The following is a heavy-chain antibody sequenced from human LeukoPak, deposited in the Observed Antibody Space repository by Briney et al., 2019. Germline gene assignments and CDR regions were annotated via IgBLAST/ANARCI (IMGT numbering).Heavy chain of an antibody. CDR3: AKREKGTTGRFFDY. D-gene: IGHD4-17*01. Sequence: GSLRLSCAASGFTFTNYAMTWVRQAPGKGLEWVSGISEGVGNTYYADSVKGRFTISRDHSKNTLYLQMNSLRAEDTALYYCAKREKGTTGRFFDYWGQGTLVTVYS. J-gene: IGHJ4*02. V-gene: IGHV3-23*01. CDR2: ISEGVGNT. CDR1: GFTFTNYA.